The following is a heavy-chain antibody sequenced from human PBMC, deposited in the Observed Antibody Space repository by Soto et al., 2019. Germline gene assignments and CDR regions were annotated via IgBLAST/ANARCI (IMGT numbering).Heavy chain of an antibody. D-gene: IGHD6-6*01. V-gene: IGHV4-34*01. J-gene: IGHJ4*02. CDR2: INHSGST. CDR1: GGSFSGYY. CDR3: ARVKYSSSSLYYFDY. Sequence: SETLSLTCAVYGGSFSGYYWSWIRQPPGKGLEWIGEINHSGSTNYNPSLKSRVTISVDTSKNQFSLKLSSVTAEDTAVYYCARVKYSSSSLYYFDYWGQGTLVTVSS.